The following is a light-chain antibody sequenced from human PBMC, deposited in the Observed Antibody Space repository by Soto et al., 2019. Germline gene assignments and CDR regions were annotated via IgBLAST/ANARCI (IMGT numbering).Light chain of an antibody. CDR3: QQYNNWPLT. V-gene: IGKV3-15*01. J-gene: IGKJ4*01. CDR1: QSVTST. Sequence: IVMTQPPATVSLSPGERATLSCRASQSVTSTLAWYQQKPGQTPRLLIYDASTRATGIPARFSGSGSGTEFTLTISSLQSEDFAVYYCQQYNNWPLTFGGGTKVDIK. CDR2: DAS.